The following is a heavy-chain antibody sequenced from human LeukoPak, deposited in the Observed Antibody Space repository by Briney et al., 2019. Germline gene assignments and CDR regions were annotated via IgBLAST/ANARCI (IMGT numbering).Heavy chain of an antibody. Sequence: SETLSLTCSVSGGSIRGYYWNWIRQPPGKGLEWIGYIYYSGSTNYNPSLKRRVTISVEKSKRQFSLNLTSVTAADTAVYYCARGGDYCTSFDPWGQGTLVSVSS. CDR3: ARGGDYCTSFDP. V-gene: IGHV4-59*01. D-gene: IGHD4-17*01. J-gene: IGHJ5*02. CDR2: IYYSGST. CDR1: GGSIRGYY.